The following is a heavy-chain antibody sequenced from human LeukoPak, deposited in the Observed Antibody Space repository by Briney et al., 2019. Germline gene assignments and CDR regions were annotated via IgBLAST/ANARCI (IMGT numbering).Heavy chain of an antibody. Sequence: PGGSLRPSCAASGFTLSSYWMHWVRQAPGKGLVWVSRINSDGSSTSYADSVKGRFTISRDSAKNTLFLQMDSLRADDTAVYYCARAKGCSSTSCYSYYFEYWGQGTLVTVSS. D-gene: IGHD2-2*01. CDR3: ARAKGCSSTSCYSYYFEY. V-gene: IGHV3-74*01. CDR1: GFTLSSYW. J-gene: IGHJ4*02. CDR2: INSDGSST.